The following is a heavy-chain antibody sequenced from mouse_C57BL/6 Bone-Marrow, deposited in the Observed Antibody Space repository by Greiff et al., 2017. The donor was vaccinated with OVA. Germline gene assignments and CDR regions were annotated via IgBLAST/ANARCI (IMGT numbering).Heavy chain of an antibody. CDR3: ARENGYYGYAMDY. CDR2: IYPRSGNT. Sequence: VQLKESGAELARPGASVKLSCKASGYTFTSYGISWVKQRTGQGLEWIGEIYPRSGNTYYNEKFKGKATLTADKSSSTAYMELRSLTSEDSAVYFCARENGYYGYAMDYWGQGTSVTVSS. J-gene: IGHJ4*01. CDR1: GYTFTSYG. D-gene: IGHD2-3*01. V-gene: IGHV1-81*01.